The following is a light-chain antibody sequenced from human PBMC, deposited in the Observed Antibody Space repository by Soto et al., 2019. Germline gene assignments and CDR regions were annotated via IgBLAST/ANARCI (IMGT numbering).Light chain of an antibody. CDR2: GAS. CDR3: QHYGGSPGT. V-gene: IGKV3-20*01. Sequence: EIVMRQSPATLFVSPGERATLSCRASQSVSGNLAWYQQKPGQAPRLLISGASSRAAGIPDRFSASGSGTDFTLTINRLEPEDFAVYFCQHYGGSPGTFGQGTKVDIK. J-gene: IGKJ1*01. CDR1: QSVSGN.